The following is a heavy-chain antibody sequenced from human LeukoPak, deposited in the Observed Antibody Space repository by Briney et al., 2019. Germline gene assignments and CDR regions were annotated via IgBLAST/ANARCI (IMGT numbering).Heavy chain of an antibody. CDR1: GGSLRGYY. CDR3: ARGTVVRMTVAGTLPRPNYYMDV. D-gene: IGHD6-19*01. Sequence: PSETLSLTCAVNGGSLRGYYWSWIRQPPGKGLEWIGDINHSGNTNYNPSLKNRGTISEDTSNNQFSLKLSSVTAADTAVYYCARGTVVRMTVAGTLPRPNYYMDVWGEGTTVTVSS. J-gene: IGHJ6*03. V-gene: IGHV4-34*01. CDR2: INHSGNT.